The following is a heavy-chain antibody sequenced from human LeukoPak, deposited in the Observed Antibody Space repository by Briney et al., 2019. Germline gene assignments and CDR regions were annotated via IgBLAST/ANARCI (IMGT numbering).Heavy chain of an antibody. J-gene: IGHJ5*02. CDR3: ARGQRLTIFLPAGGEGFDP. Sequence: ASVKVSCKASGYTFTNYDINWVRQATGQGLEWMGWMNPNNGNTGYAQKFQGRVTMTRNTSISTAYMELSSLRSEDTAVYYCARGQRLTIFLPAGGEGFDPWGQGTLVTVSS. D-gene: IGHD3-9*01. CDR1: GYTFTNYD. V-gene: IGHV1-8*01. CDR2: MNPNNGNT.